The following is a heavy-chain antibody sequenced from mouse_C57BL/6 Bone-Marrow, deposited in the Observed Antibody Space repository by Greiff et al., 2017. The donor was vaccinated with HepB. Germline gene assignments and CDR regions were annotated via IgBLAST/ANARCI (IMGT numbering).Heavy chain of an antibody. CDR3: TRGGITFDC. CDR1: GFTFSSYA. V-gene: IGHV5-9-1*02. CDR2: ISSGGDYI. J-gene: IGHJ2*01. Sequence: EVHLVESGEGLVKPGGSLKLSCAASGFTFSSYAMSWVRQTPEKRLEWVAYISSGGDYIYYADTVKGRFTISRDNARNTLYLQRSSLKSEDTAMYYCTRGGITFDCWGQGTTLTVSS. D-gene: IGHD1-1*01.